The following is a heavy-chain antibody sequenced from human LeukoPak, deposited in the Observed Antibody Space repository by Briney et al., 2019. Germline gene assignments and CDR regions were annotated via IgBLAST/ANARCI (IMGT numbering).Heavy chain of an antibody. D-gene: IGHD4-17*01. CDR1: GFTFSSYG. CDR3: ARGPYGGTPDAFDI. V-gene: IGHV3-33*01. J-gene: IGHJ3*02. CDR2: IWHDGSNK. Sequence: GGSLRLSCAASGFTFSSYGMHWVRQAPGKGLEWVAVIWHDGSNKYYADSVKGRFTISRDNPKNTLYLQMNSLRAEDTAVYYCARGPYGGTPDAFDIWGQGTVVTVFS.